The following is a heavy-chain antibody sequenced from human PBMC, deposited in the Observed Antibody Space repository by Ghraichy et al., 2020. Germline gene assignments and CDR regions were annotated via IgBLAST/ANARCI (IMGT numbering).Heavy chain of an antibody. CDR2: IKQDGSEE. V-gene: IGHV3-7*01. J-gene: IGHJ6*02. Sequence: LSLTCAASGFTFSGYWMSWVRQAPGKGLEWVASIKQDGSEEHYVDSVKGRFTISRDNAKNSLSLQMNSLRAEDTAVYYCAKNIVAAGKYYYYYYGMDVWGHGTTVTVSS. CDR3: AKNIVAAGKYYYYYYGMDV. D-gene: IGHD6-25*01. CDR1: GFTFSGYW.